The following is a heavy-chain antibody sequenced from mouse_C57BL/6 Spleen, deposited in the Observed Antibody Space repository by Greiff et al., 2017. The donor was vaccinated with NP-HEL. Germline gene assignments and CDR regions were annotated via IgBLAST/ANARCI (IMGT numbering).Heavy chain of an antibody. D-gene: IGHD1-2*01. CDR3: ARDRHSLLRYFDV. CDR2: IYPRDGST. J-gene: IGHJ1*03. CDR1: GYTFTSYD. V-gene: IGHV1-85*01. Sequence: QVHVKQSGPELVKPGASVKLSCKASGYTFTSYDINWVKQRPGQGLEWIGWIYPRDGSTKYNEKFKGKATLTVDTSSSTAYMELHSLTSEDSAVYFCARDRHSLLRYFDVWGTGTTVTVSS.